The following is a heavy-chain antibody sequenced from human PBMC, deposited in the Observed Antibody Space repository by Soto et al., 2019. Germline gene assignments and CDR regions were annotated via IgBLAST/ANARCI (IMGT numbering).Heavy chain of an antibody. CDR2: INPSGGST. Sequence: GASVKVSCKASGYTFTSYYMHWVRQAPGQGLEWMGIINPSGGSTSYAQKFQGRVTMTRDTSTSTVYMELSSLRSEDTAVYYCASSQPTTIFGVVIIARPYYYYYGMDVWGQGTTVTVS. D-gene: IGHD3-3*01. CDR1: GYTFTSYY. J-gene: IGHJ6*02. CDR3: ASSQPTTIFGVVIIARPYYYYYGMDV. V-gene: IGHV1-46*01.